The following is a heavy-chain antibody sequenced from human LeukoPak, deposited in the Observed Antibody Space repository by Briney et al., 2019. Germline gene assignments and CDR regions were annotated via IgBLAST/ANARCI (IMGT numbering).Heavy chain of an antibody. V-gene: IGHV3-21*01. CDR3: ARDQDYGDYESFDL. CDR2: ISSSSIYI. D-gene: IGHD4-17*01. J-gene: IGHJ2*01. CDR1: GFTFSRYS. Sequence: GGALRLSCAASGFTFSRYSMNWVRQAPGKELQWLSTISSSSIYICYADSVKGRVTISRDNAKKSVYLQMSSLRAEDTAVYYCARDQDYGDYESFDLWGRGTLVTVSS.